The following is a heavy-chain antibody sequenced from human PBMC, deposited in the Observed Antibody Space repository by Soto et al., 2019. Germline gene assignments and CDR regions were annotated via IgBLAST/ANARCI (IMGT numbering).Heavy chain of an antibody. CDR2: IWYDGSNK. D-gene: IGHD3-10*01. J-gene: IGHJ4*02. CDR1: GFTFSSYG. CDR3: ARAVDGSGSYYNILLRGAKEFDY. Sequence: GGSLRLSCAASGFTFSSYGMHWVRQAPGKGLEWVAVIWYDGSNKYYADSVKGRFTISRDNSKNTLYLQMNSLRAEDTAVYYCARAVDGSGSYYNILLRGAKEFDYWGQGTLVTVSS. V-gene: IGHV3-33*01.